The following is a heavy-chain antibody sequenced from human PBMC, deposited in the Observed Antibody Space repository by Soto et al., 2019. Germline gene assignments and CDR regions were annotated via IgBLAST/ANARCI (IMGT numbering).Heavy chain of an antibody. D-gene: IGHD3-22*01. CDR2: IYYSGST. CDR1: GGSISSYY. Sequence: PSETLSLTCTVSGGSISSYYWSWIRQPPGKGLEWIGYIYYSGSTNYNPSLKSRVTISVDTSKNQFSLKLSSVTATDTAVYYCARVESTMIAPFYFDYWGQGTPVTVSS. V-gene: IGHV4-59*08. CDR3: ARVESTMIAPFYFDY. J-gene: IGHJ4*02.